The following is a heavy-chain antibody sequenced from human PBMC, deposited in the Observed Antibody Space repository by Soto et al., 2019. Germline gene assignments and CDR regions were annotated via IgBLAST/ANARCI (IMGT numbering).Heavy chain of an antibody. CDR2: IHQTGIT. CDR1: GASISSVGYS. V-gene: IGHV4-30-2*01. CDR3: VRDRRESNYFES. J-gene: IGHJ4*02. Sequence: SETLSLTFAVSGASISSVGYSWSWIRQPPGKGLEWIGYIHQTGITYYNPSLKSRVTISLDRSNNQFSLNLSSVTAADTAVYFCVRDRRESNYFESWGQGTLVTVSS.